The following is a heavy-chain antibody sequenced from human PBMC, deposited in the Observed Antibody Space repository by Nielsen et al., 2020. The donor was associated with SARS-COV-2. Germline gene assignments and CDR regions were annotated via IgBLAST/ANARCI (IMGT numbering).Heavy chain of an antibody. CDR2: ISWNSGSI. Sequence: GGSLRLSCAASGFTFDDYAMHWVRQAPGKGLEWVSGISWNSGSIGYADSVKGRFTISRDNAKNSLYLQMNSLRAEDTAVYYCARETYYDILTGYPLGAFDIWGQGTMVTVSS. V-gene: IGHV3-9*01. CDR1: GFTFDDYA. J-gene: IGHJ3*02. D-gene: IGHD3-9*01. CDR3: ARETYYDILTGYPLGAFDI.